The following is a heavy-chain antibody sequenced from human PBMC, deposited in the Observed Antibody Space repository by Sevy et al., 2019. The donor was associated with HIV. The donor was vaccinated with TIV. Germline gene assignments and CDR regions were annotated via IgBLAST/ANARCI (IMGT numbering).Heavy chain of an antibody. CDR2: IYYSGST. V-gene: IGHV4-59*13. J-gene: IGHJ4*02. Sequence: SETLSLTCTVSGGSISSYYWSWIRQPPGKGLEWIGYIYYSGSTNYNPSLKSRVTISVDTSKNQFSLKLSSVTAADTAVYYCARVGGLSSSWYPYYFDYWGQRTLVTVSS. CDR3: ARVGGLSSSWYPYYFDY. CDR1: GGSISSYY. D-gene: IGHD6-13*01.